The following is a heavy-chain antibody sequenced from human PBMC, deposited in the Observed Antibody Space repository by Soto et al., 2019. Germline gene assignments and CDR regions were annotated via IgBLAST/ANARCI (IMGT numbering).Heavy chain of an antibody. V-gene: IGHV1-18*01. D-gene: IGHD3-22*01. CDR1: GYTFTSYG. CDR3: ARDSNSYYYDSSGIFAY. J-gene: IGHJ4*02. Sequence: ASVKVSCKASGYTFTSYGISWVRQAPGQGLEWMGWISAYNGNTNYAQKLQGRVTMTTDTSTSTAYMELRSLRSDDTAVYYCARDSNSYYYDSSGIFAYWGQGTLVTVSS. CDR2: ISAYNGNT.